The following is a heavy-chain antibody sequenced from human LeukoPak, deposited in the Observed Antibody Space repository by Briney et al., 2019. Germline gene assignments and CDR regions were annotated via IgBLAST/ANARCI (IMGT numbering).Heavy chain of an antibody. V-gene: IGHV4-34*01. Sequence: SETLSLTCAVYGGSFSGYYWSWIRQPPGKGLEWIGEINHSGSTNYNPSLKRRVTISVDTSKNQFSLKLSSVTAADTAVYYCAREFRGYSYGYDYWGQGTLVTVSS. D-gene: IGHD5-18*01. J-gene: IGHJ4*02. CDR3: AREFRGYSYGYDY. CDR1: GGSFSGYY. CDR2: INHSGST.